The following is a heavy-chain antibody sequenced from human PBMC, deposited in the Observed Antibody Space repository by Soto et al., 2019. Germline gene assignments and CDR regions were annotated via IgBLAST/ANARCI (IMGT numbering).Heavy chain of an antibody. V-gene: IGHV3-7*04. Sequence: EVQVVESGGGLVQPGGSLRLSCAASGFTFSRYWMDWVRQAPRKGLEWVATIKHDGSEKYYVDSVKGRFIISRDNAKNSLFLQMNGLRVEDTAVYFCARAIGTDGWSNHPFDIWGQGTMVTVSS. J-gene: IGHJ3*02. CDR2: IKHDGSEK. D-gene: IGHD6-19*01. CDR3: ARAIGTDGWSNHPFDI. CDR1: GFTFSRYW.